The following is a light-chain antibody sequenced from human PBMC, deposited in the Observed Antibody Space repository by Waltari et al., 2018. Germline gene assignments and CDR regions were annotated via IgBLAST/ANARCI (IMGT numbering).Light chain of an antibody. CDR3: MQTTHWPRT. J-gene: IGKJ1*01. V-gene: IGKV2-30*01. CDR1: QSLVFSDGKTY. CDR2: KVS. Sequence: DAVMTQSPLSLPVSLGPPAPISSKSSQSLVFSDGKTYLHWFHQSPGQSPRRLIYKVSNRDSGVPDRFSGSGSGTDFTLKISRVEAEDVGVYYCMQTTHWPRTFGQGTKVEIK.